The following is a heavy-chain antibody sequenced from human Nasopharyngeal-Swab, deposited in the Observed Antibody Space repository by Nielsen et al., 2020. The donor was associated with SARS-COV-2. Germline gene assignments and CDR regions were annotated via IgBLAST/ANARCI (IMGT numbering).Heavy chain of an antibody. CDR2: IYSGGST. J-gene: IGHJ4*02. Sequence: WIRQPPGKGLEWVSVIYSGGSTYYADSVKGRFTISRDNSKNTLYLQMYSLRAEDTAVYYCASFDYWGQGTLVTVSS. CDR3: ASFDY. V-gene: IGHV3-53*01.